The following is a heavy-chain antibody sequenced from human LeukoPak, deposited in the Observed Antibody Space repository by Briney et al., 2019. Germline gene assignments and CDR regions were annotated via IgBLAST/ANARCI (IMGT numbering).Heavy chain of an antibody. D-gene: IGHD6-13*01. CDR1: GFTFGSYS. Sequence: PGGSLRLSCAASGFTFGSYSMNWVRQAPGKGLEWVSSISSSSSYIYYADSVKGRFTISRDNAKNSLYLQMNSLRAEDTAVYYCAKRPSYGSIAAAGTVRGQGTLVTVSS. CDR3: AKRPSYGSIAAAGTV. J-gene: IGHJ4*02. CDR2: ISSSSSYI. V-gene: IGHV3-21*01.